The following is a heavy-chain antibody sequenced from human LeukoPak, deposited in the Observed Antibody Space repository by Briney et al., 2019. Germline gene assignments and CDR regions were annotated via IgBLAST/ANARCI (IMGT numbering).Heavy chain of an antibody. CDR1: GGSISSGGYS. V-gene: IGHV4-30-2*01. CDR2: IYHSGST. J-gene: IGHJ4*02. D-gene: IGHD3-10*01. CDR3: ASYFYGSGSYYFDY. Sequence: SETLSLTCAVSGGSISSGGYSWSWIRQPPGKGLEWIGYIYHSGSTYYNPSLKSRVTISVDRSKNQFSLKLSSVTAADTPVYYCASYFYGSGSYYFDYWGQGTLVTVSS.